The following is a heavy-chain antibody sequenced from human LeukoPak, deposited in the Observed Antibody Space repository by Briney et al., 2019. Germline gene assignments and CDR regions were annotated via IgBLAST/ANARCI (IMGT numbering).Heavy chain of an antibody. V-gene: IGHV5-51*01. J-gene: IGHJ3*02. D-gene: IGHD3-22*01. CDR3: ARLYYYDSSRCFDI. Sequence: HGESLKISCKGSGYSLTEYWIGWVRQMPGKGLEWMGIIYPGDSATKYSPSFQGQVTISADKSISTAYLQWSSLKASDTAMYYCARLYYYDSSRCFDIWGLGTMVTVSS. CDR2: IYPGDSAT. CDR1: GYSLTEYW.